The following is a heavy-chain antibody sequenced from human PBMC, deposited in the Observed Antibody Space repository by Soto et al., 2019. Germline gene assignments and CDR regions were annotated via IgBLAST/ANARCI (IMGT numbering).Heavy chain of an antibody. Sequence: DAQMLESGGGLVQPGESLRLSCAASDFTFRMFAMSWVRQAPGKGLEWVSSIGGGGDDTYYTDSVKGRFTISRDNSKNMLFLQMDRLRAEDTAVYLCAKDRQQLNSVWDSFDIWGQGTMVPVSS. V-gene: IGHV3-23*01. CDR1: DFTFRMFA. D-gene: IGHD6-13*01. CDR3: AKDRQQLNSVWDSFDI. CDR2: IGGGGDDT. J-gene: IGHJ3*02.